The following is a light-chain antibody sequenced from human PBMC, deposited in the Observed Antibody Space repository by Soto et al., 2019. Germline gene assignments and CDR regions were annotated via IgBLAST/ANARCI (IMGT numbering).Light chain of an antibody. V-gene: IGKV3-15*01. Sequence: ETVMTQSPATLSVSPGEGATLSCRASENVDTNLAWYQHKPGQAPRRLIYGASTRAAGVPARFSGSGSGTEFTLTISSLESEDVAVYYCQQCHKWPRITFGPGTRLE. CDR2: GAS. CDR1: ENVDTN. J-gene: IGKJ5*01. CDR3: QQCHKWPRIT.